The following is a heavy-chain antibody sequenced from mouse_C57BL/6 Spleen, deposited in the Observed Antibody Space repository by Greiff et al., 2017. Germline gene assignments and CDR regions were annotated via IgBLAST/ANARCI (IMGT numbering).Heavy chain of an antibody. Sequence: EVQLVESGGGLVQPGGSLSLSCAASGFTFTDYYMSWVRQPPGKALEWLGFIRNKANGYTTEYSASVKGRFTSSRDNSKSILYLQMNALRAEDSATYCGASVGVLLRYADVGGTGTTVTVSS. CDR1: GFTFTDYY. CDR2: IRNKANGYTT. V-gene: IGHV7-3*01. J-gene: IGHJ1*03. D-gene: IGHD1-1*01. CDR3: ASVGVLLRYADV.